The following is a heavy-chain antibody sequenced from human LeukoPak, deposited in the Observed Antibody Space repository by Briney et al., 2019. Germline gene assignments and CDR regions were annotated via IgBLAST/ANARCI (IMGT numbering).Heavy chain of an antibody. CDR2: INHSGST. V-gene: IGHV4-34*01. D-gene: IGHD2-2*01. J-gene: IGHJ6*03. CDR1: GGSFSGYY. CDR3: ARGGSPGYCSSTSCYLYYYYMDV. Sequence: SETLSLTCAVYGGSFSGYYWRWIRQPPGKGLEWMGVINHSGSTNYNPSLKSRVTISVDTSKNQFSLKLSSVTAADTAVYYCARGGSPGYCSSTSCYLYYYYMDVWGKGITVTVSS.